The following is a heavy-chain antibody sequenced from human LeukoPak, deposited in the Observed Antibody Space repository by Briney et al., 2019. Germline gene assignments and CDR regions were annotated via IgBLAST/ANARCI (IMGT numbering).Heavy chain of an antibody. Sequence: PSETLSLTCTVSGGSISSYYWSWIRQPPGKGLEWIGYIYYSGSTNYNPSLKSRVTISVDTSKNQFSLKLSSVTAADTAVYYCARVIWEPTGEVWFDPWGQGTLVTVSS. D-gene: IGHD1-26*01. J-gene: IGHJ5*02. CDR3: ARVIWEPTGEVWFDP. V-gene: IGHV4-59*01. CDR1: GGSISSYY. CDR2: IYYSGST.